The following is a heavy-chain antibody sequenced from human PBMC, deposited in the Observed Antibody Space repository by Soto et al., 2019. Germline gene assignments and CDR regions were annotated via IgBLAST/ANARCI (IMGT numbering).Heavy chain of an antibody. CDR2: IYWADDK. CDR3: ALSSDFWSGYAYYFHD. Sequence: QITLQEAGPPLVKPTQTLTLTCTFSGFSLSTSGVGVGWIRQPPGKALESLALIYWADDKRYSPSLTSRLTINKDSSKTHVVLTMFNMDPVDTATYYCALSSDFWSGYAYYFHDWGQGTLVTV. CDR1: GFSLSTSGVG. V-gene: IGHV2-5*02. J-gene: IGHJ4*02. D-gene: IGHD3-3*01.